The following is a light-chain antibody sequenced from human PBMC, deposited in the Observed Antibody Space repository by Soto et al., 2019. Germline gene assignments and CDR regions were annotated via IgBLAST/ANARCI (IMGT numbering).Light chain of an antibody. CDR2: GAS. J-gene: IGKJ5*01. Sequence: IVMTQSPATLSVSPGETTRLSCRASQSVSRRLAWYQQRPGQSPRLLISGASMRASGVPVRFIGSGSGTDFTLTITRLEPEDFAVYYCQQYGGSPITFGLGTRLEI. CDR1: QSVSRR. CDR3: QQYGGSPIT. V-gene: IGKV3-20*01.